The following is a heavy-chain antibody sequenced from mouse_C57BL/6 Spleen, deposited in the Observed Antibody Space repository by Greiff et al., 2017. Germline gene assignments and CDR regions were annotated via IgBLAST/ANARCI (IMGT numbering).Heavy chain of an antibody. CDR3: AIPLYYDYEAMDY. J-gene: IGHJ4*01. D-gene: IGHD2-1*01. CDR2: FSSGSSTI. CDR1: GFSFSDYG. V-gene: IGHV5-17*01. Sequence: VKLVESGGGLVTPGGSLKLSCAASGFSFSDYGMHWVRPAPEKGLAWVAYFSSGSSTIYYAVTVKGRFTISRDNAKNTLFLQMTSLRSEDTAMYYCAIPLYYDYEAMDYWGQGTSVTVSS.